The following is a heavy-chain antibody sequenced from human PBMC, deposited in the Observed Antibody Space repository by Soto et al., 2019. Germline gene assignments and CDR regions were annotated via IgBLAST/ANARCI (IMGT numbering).Heavy chain of an antibody. CDR2: IYYSGST. CDR1: GGSIGSGGYY. CDR3: ARVDYDFWSGYTTLHNWFDP. Sequence: SETLSLTCTVSGGSIGSGGYYWSWIRQHPGKGLEWIGYIYYSGSTYYNPSLKSRVTISVDTSKNQFSLKLSSVTAADTAVYYCARVDYDFWSGYTTLHNWFDPWGQGTLVTVSS. D-gene: IGHD3-3*01. V-gene: IGHV4-31*03. J-gene: IGHJ5*02.